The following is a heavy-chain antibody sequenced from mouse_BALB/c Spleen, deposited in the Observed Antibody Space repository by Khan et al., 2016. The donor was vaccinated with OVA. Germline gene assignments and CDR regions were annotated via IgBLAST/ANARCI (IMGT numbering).Heavy chain of an antibody. CDR3: ARHGSTSWFPY. CDR2: IDPFNGGS. J-gene: IGHJ3*01. D-gene: IGHD1-1*01. CDR1: GYSFTSYY. Sequence: VQLQQPGPELMKPGASVKISCKASGYSFTSYYIHWVKQSHGKTLEWIGYIDPFNGGSTYNQKFKVKATLTVVKSSNTAYMHLTSLTSEDSAVYYCARHGSTSWFPYWGQGTLVTVSA. V-gene: IGHV1-31*01.